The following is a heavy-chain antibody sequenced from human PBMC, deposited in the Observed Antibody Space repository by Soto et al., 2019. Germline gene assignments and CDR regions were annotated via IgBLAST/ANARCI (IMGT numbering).Heavy chain of an antibody. V-gene: IGHV1-69*06. Sequence: SVKVSCKASGGTFNSYGISWVRQAPGQGLDWMGVIIPLYGTVNYAQKFQGRVSITADKSTSTAYMDLNSLRSDDTAVYYCARVRVIRGVIPSHCCLWGQGTLVTVSS. CDR1: GGTFNSYG. CDR2: IIPLYGTV. J-gene: IGHJ4*02. CDR3: ARVRVIRGVIPSHCCL. D-gene: IGHD3-10*01.